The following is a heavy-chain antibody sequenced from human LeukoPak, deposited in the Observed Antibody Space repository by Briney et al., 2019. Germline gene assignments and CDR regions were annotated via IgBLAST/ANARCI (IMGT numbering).Heavy chain of an antibody. Sequence: SETLSLTCTVSGVSISDYYRGWIRQPPGKGLEWIGYFYNSGSSTYNPSLKSRVTISADTSKNQFSLKLNSVTAADTAVYYCTRGAGWLIDYWGQGILVTVSS. J-gene: IGHJ4*02. D-gene: IGHD3-16*01. CDR2: FYNSGSS. CDR3: TRGAGWLIDY. V-gene: IGHV4-59*01. CDR1: GVSISDYY.